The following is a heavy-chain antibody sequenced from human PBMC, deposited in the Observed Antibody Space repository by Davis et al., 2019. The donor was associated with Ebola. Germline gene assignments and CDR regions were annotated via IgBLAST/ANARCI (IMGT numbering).Heavy chain of an antibody. D-gene: IGHD6-13*01. J-gene: IGHJ5*02. Sequence: SETLSLTCTVSGGSISSSSYYWGWIRQPPGKGLEWIGSIYYSGSTYYNPSLKSRVTISVDTSKNQFSLKLSSVTAADTAVYYCARQTWYLKPIDPWGQGTQVTVSS. V-gene: IGHV4-39*01. CDR3: ARQTWYLKPIDP. CDR2: IYYSGST. CDR1: GGSISSSSYY.